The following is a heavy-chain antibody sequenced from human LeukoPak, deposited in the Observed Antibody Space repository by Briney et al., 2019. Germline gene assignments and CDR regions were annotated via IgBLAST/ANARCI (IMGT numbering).Heavy chain of an antibody. CDR3: ARLSGSGSYYESWFDP. J-gene: IGHJ5*02. CDR2: IYHSGST. Sequence: SETLSLTCTVSGYSISSGYYWGWIRQPPGKGLEWIGSIYHSGSTYYNPSLKSRVTISVDTSKNQFSLKLSSVTAADTAVYYCARLSGSGSYYESWFDPWGQGTLVTVSS. CDR1: GYSISSGYY. D-gene: IGHD1-26*01. V-gene: IGHV4-38-2*02.